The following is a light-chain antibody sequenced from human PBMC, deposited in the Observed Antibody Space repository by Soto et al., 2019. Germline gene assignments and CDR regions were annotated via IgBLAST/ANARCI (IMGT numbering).Light chain of an antibody. CDR2: GAS. CDR3: QQYNNWPPYT. J-gene: IGKJ2*01. V-gene: IGKV3-15*01. Sequence: EIVMTQSPATLSVSPGERATLSCRASQSVSSNLAWYQQKPGQAPRPLIYGASTRATGIPARFSGSRSGTEFTLTINSLQSEDFAVYYCQQYNNWPPYTFGQGTKLEIK. CDR1: QSVSSN.